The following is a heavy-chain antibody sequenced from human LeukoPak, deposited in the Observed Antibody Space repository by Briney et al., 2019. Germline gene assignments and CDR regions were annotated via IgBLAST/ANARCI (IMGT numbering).Heavy chain of an antibody. J-gene: IGHJ6*03. Sequence: GASVKVSCKASGYTFTSYDINWVRQATGQGLEWMGWMNPNSGNTGYAQKFQGRVTMTRNTSISTAYMELSSLRSEDTAVYYCARGNLKRIAARGHCYYMDVWGKGTTVTVSS. CDR1: GYTFTSYD. CDR2: MNPNSGNT. CDR3: ARGNLKRIAARGHCYYMDV. V-gene: IGHV1-8*01. D-gene: IGHD6-6*01.